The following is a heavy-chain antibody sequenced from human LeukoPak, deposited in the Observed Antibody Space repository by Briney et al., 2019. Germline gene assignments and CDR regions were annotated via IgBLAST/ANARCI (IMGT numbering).Heavy chain of an antibody. CDR2: IIPIFGTA. CDR3: ARDLSLYDSSGYYSYYFDY. J-gene: IGHJ4*02. Sequence: SVKVSCKASGGTFSSYAISWVRQAPGQGLEWMGRIIPIFGTANYAQKFQGRVTITADKSTSTAYMELSSLRSEDTAVYYCARDLSLYDSSGYYSYYFDYWGQGTLVTV. CDR1: GGTFSSYA. V-gene: IGHV1-69*06. D-gene: IGHD3-22*01.